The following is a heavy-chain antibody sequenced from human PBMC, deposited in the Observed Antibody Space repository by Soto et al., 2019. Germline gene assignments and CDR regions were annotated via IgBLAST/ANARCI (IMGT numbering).Heavy chain of an antibody. J-gene: IGHJ5*02. CDR2: IIPILGIA. D-gene: IGHD3-22*01. CDR3: ARDRGPSSGYYPYWFDP. CDR1: GGTFSSYT. Sequence: SVKVSCTASGGTFSSYTISWVRQAPGQGLEWMGRIIPILGIANYAQKFQGRVTITADKSTSTAYMELSSLRSEDTAVYYCARDRGPSSGYYPYWFDPWGQGTLVTVSS. V-gene: IGHV1-69*04.